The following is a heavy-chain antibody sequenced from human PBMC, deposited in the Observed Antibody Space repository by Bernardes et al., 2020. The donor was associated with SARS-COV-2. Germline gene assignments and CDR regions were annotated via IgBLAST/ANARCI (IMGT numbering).Heavy chain of an antibody. CDR3: ARPTAGSKFDP. D-gene: IGHD1-26*01. J-gene: IGHJ5*02. V-gene: IGHV4-4*02. Sequence: SETLPLTCAVSGDSISSNKWLTCVRQPPGKGLEWIGEIYHSGSTNYNPSLKSRVTISVDKSKNHFSLKLTSVTAADTAVYYCARPTAGSKFDPGGQGTLVTVSS. CDR2: IYHSGST. CDR1: GDSISSNKW.